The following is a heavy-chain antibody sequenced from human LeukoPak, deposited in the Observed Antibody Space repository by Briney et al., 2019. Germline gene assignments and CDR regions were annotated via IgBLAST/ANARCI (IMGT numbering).Heavy chain of an antibody. V-gene: IGHV3-64*02. CDR3: AREYCTTNSCYIWGLGY. J-gene: IGHJ4*02. D-gene: IGHD2-2*02. CDR1: GFSFSTYT. Sequence: PGGSLGLSCAASGFSFSTYTMRWVRQAPGKGLEYVSGIASNGGTKYYADSVKGRFTISRDNFKNTVYLQMDSLRTEDMAVYYCAREYCTTNSCYIWGLGYWGQGTLVTVSS. CDR2: IASNGGTK.